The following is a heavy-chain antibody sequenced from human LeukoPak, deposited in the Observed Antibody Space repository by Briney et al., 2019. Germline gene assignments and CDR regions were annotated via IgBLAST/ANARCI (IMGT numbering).Heavy chain of an antibody. CDR1: GYTFTSYY. D-gene: IGHD4-11*01. CDR2: INPSGGST. CDR3: ARGRRDTPYSNNGYYYYMDV. V-gene: IGHV1-46*01. Sequence: ASVKVSCKASGYTFTSYYMHWVRQAPGQGLEWMGIINPSGGSTSYAQKFQGRVTITTDESTSTAYMELSSLRSEDTAVYYCARGRRDTPYSNNGYYYYMDVWGKGTTVTVSS. J-gene: IGHJ6*03.